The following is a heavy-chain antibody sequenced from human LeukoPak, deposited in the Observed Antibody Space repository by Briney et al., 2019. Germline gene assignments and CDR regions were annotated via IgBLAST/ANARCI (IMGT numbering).Heavy chain of an antibody. CDR1: GDSIGTSGHY. J-gene: IGHJ5*02. CDR2: ISYSGST. Sequence: PSETLSLTCTVSGDSIGTSGHYWGWIRQPPGKGLEWIGSISYSGSTYYNPSLKSRVTISVDTSKTHFSLKLISLSAADTAVYYCARIIIYDNVSPWGQGTLVTVSS. CDR3: ARIIIYDNVSP. V-gene: IGHV4-39*02. D-gene: IGHD3-16*01.